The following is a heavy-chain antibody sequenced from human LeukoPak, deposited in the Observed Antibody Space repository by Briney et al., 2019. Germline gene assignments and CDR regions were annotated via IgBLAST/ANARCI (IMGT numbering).Heavy chain of an antibody. CDR3: ARDFEVVAAATGQFDY. V-gene: IGHV3-7*01. CDR1: GFTFSSYW. CDR2: IKRDGSEK. J-gene: IGHJ4*02. Sequence: GGSLRLSCAASGFTFSSYWMSWVRQAPGKGLEWVANIKRDGSEKYYVDSVKGRFTISRDNAKNSLYLQMNSLRAEDTAVYYCARDFEVVAAATGQFDYWGQGTLVTVSS. D-gene: IGHD2-15*01.